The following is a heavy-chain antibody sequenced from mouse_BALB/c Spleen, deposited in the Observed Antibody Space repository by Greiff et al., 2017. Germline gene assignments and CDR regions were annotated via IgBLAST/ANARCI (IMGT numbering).Heavy chain of an antibody. Sequence: EVKLMESGGGLVQPGGSRKLSCAASGFTFSSFGMHWVRQAPEKGLEWVAYISSGSSTIYYADTVKGRFTISRDNPKNTLFLQMTSLRSEDTAMYDCARASVTYAMDYWGQGTSVTVSS. CDR3: ARASVTYAMDY. CDR2: ISSGSSTI. J-gene: IGHJ4*01. CDR1: GFTFSSFG. D-gene: IGHD2-12*01. V-gene: IGHV5-17*02.